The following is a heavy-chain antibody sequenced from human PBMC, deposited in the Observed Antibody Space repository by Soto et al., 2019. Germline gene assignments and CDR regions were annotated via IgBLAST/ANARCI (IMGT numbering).Heavy chain of an antibody. V-gene: IGHV4-39*01. CDR2: IYYSGST. CDR1: GGSISSSSYY. Sequence: QLQLQESGPGLVKPSETLSLTCTVSGGSISSSSYYWGWIRQPPGKGLEWIGSIYYSGSTYYNPSLKSRVTISVDTSKNQFSLKLSSVTAADTAVYYCARLYITMVREVIINYYYYYYMDVWGKGTTVTVSS. CDR3: ARLYITMVREVIINYYYYYYMDV. J-gene: IGHJ6*03. D-gene: IGHD3-10*01.